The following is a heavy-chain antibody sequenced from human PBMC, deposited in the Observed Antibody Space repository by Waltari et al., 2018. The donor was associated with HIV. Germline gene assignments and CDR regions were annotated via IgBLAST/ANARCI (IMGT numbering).Heavy chain of an antibody. CDR2: IVVGSGNT. D-gene: IGHD4-17*01. CDR1: GFTFTSSA. Sequence: QMQLVQSGPEVKKPGTSVKVSCKASGFTFTSSAMQWVQQARGQRLEWIGWIVVGSGNTNYAQKFQERVTITRDMSTSTAYMELSSLRSEDTAVYYCAANYGDYENYYYYGMDVWGQGTTVTVSS. J-gene: IGHJ6*02. CDR3: AANYGDYENYYYYGMDV. V-gene: IGHV1-58*02.